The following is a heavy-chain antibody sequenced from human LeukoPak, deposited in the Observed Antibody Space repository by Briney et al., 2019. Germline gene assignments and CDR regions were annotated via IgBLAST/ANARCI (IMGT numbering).Heavy chain of an antibody. V-gene: IGHV3-11*01. CDR2: ISGSGTII. CDR3: GRDFGLTGTKRSFDI. Sequence: GGSLRLSCAASGFTFSDYYMGWIRQAPGKGLEGLSYISGSGTIIYYADSVQGRFTISRDNAKNSLDIQMNSMRADDTAVYYCGRDFGLTGTKRSFDIWGQGTMVTVSS. J-gene: IGHJ3*02. CDR1: GFTFSDYY. D-gene: IGHD1-7*01.